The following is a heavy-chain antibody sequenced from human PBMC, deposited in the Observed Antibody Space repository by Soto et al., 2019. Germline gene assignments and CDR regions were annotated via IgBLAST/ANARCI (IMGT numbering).Heavy chain of an antibody. CDR3: ARSKSEYSGYDRGAFDY. D-gene: IGHD5-12*01. V-gene: IGHV4-59*08. CDR1: GGSISSYY. CDR2: IYYSGST. J-gene: IGHJ4*02. Sequence: SETLSLTCTVSGGSISSYYWSWIRQPPGKGLEWIGYIYYSGSTNYNPSLKSRVTISVDTSKNQFSLKLSSVTAADTAVYYCARSKSEYSGYDRGAFDYWGQGTLVTVSS.